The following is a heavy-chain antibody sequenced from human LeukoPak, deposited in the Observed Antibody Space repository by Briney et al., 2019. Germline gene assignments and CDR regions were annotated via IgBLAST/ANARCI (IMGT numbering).Heavy chain of an antibody. D-gene: IGHD3-22*01. CDR1: GFTFSSYG. V-gene: IGHV3-30*03. J-gene: IGHJ3*02. CDR3: ARESSGYAFDI. Sequence: GRSLRLSCAASGFTFSSYGIHWVRLAPGKGLGWVAVISDDGTRKYYADSVQGRFTISRDNSKNTLYLQMSSLRADDTAVYYCARESSGYAFDIWGQGTMVTVSS. CDR2: ISDDGTRK.